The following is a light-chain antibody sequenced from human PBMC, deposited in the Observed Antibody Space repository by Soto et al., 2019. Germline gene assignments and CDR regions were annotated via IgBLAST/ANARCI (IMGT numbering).Light chain of an antibody. V-gene: IGKV3-20*01. Sequence: IVLTQSPGTLSLSPGERATLSCRASQSVTSNYLAWYQQKPGQAPRLLIFGASIRDTGIPDRFSGSGSGTDFTLTISSLQSEDFAVYYCQQYNNWPGTFGQGTRLEIK. CDR3: QQYNNWPGT. J-gene: IGKJ5*01. CDR2: GAS. CDR1: QSVTSNY.